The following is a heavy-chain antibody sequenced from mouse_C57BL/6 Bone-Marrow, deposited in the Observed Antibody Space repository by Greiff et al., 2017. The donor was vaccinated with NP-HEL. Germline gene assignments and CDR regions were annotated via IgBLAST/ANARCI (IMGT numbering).Heavy chain of an antibody. CDR2: IYPRSGNT. CDR1: GYTFTSYG. D-gene: IGHD2-1*01. Sequence: QVQLKESGAELARPGASVKLSCKASGYTFTSYGISWVKQRTGQGLEWIGEIYPRSGNTYYNEKFKGKATLTADKSSSTAYMELRSLTSEDSAVYFCATIYYGNYVFDYWGQGTTLTVSS. V-gene: IGHV1-81*01. J-gene: IGHJ2*01. CDR3: ATIYYGNYVFDY.